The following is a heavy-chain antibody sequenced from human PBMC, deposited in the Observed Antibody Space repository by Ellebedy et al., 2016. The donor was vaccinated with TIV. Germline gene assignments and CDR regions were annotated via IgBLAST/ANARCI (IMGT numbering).Heavy chain of an antibody. CDR3: ARGGGERLRYAFDL. D-gene: IGHD4-17*01. CDR2: IGSRINKI. V-gene: IGHV3-48*02. J-gene: IGHJ3*01. CDR1: EFTFSTYS. Sequence: PGGSLRLSCAASEFTFSTYSTNWVRRAPGKGLEWVAYIGSRINKIYYADSVKGRFTISRDNAKNSLYLQMNSLRDEDTAVYYCARGGGERLRYAFDLWGQGTMVTVSS.